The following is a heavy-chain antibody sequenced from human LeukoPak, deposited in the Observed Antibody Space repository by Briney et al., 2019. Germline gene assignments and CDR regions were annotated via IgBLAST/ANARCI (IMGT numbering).Heavy chain of an antibody. CDR1: GFTFSNYA. J-gene: IGHJ4*02. CDR2: ISGSGGST. CDR3: AKGGVGATTAGTGD. Sequence: PGGSLRLSCAASGFTFSNYAMSWVRQAPGKGLEWVSAISGSGGSTYYADSVKGRFTISRDNSKNTLYLQMNSLRAEDTAVYYCAKGGVGATTAGTGDWGQGTLVTVSS. V-gene: IGHV3-23*01. D-gene: IGHD1-26*01.